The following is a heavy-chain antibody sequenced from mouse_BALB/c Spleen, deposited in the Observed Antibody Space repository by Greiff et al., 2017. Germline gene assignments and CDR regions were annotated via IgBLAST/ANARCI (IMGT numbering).Heavy chain of an antibody. V-gene: IGHV1-7*01. CDR1: GYTFTSYW. D-gene: IGHD2-4*01. CDR3: ASYYDYDYDY. J-gene: IGHJ2*01. Sequence: QVQLKESVAELAKPGASVKMSCKASGYTFTSYWMHWVKQRPGQGLEWIGYINPSTGYTEYNQKFKDKATLTADKSSSTAYMQLSSLTSEDSAVYYCASYYDYDYDYWGQGTTLTVSS. CDR2: INPSTGYT.